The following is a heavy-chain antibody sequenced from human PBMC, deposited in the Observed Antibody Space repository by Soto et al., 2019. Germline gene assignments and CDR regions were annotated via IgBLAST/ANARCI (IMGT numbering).Heavy chain of an antibody. CDR2: IDASGNT. V-gene: IGHV4-4*07. D-gene: IGHD6-13*01. J-gene: IGHJ6*02. CDR3: ARYSNNWFQTEGMDV. Sequence: LSLTCTVSVDSITTYYWSWIRQPAGKGLEWIGRIDASGNTNYNPSLNSRVTMSIDTSKKQFSLKLTSVTAADTAIYYCARYSNNWFQTEGMDVWGQGTTVTVSS. CDR1: VDSITTYY.